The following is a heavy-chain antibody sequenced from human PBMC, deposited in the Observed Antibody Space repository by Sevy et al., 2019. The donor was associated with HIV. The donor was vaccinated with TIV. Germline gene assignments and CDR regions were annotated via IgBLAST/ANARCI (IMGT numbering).Heavy chain of an antibody. CDR3: ARGGYYYDNAAYYAFDS. V-gene: IGHV3-33*01. CDR1: GFTFSDYA. D-gene: IGHD3-22*01. J-gene: IGHJ4*02. CDR2: IWSDGAYQ. Sequence: GGSLRLSCAASGFTFSDYAMHWVRQAPGKGLEWVAIIWSDGAYQYHGDSVKGRFTISRDKPKNTLYLQMNSLRVDDTAVYFCARGGYYYDNAAYYAFDSWGQGTLVTVSS.